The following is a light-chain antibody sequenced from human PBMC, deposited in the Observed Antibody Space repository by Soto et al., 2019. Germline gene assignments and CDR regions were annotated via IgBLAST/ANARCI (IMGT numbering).Light chain of an antibody. CDR2: DAS. CDR3: QQRSNWPPLT. J-gene: IGKJ4*01. V-gene: IGKV3-11*01. CDR1: QSVSSY. Sequence: EIVLTQSPATLSLSPGERATLSCRASQSVSSYLAWYQQKPGQAPWLLIYDASNRATGIPARFSGSGSGTDFTRTISSLEPEDFAVYYCQQRSNWPPLTFGGGTKVEIK.